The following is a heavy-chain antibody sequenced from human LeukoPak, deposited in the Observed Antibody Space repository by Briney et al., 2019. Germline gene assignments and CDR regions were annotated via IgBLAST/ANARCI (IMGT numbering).Heavy chain of an antibody. CDR1: GFTVSSNY. D-gene: IGHD1-26*01. V-gene: IGHV3-66*01. CDR3: ARDSGSYHHW. J-gene: IGHJ4*02. CDR2: IFIGGNT. Sequence: GGSLRLSCTASGFTVSSNYMSWVRQAPGKGLEWASVIFIGGNTYDADSVKGRFTISRDNSKNTLDLQMNSLRVEDTAMYYCARDSGSYHHWWGQGTLVTVSS.